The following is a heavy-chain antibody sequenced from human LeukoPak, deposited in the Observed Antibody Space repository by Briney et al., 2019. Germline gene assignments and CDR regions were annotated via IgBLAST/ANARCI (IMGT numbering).Heavy chain of an antibody. CDR3: AREGGFYRPLDY. V-gene: IGHV4-30-4*01. Sequence: SSETLSLTCTVSGGSISSGDYYWSWIRQPPGKGLEWIGYVYYTGSTYYNPSLKSRLAMSVDTSKNQFSLRLTSVTAADTAVYYCAREGGFYRPLDYSGQGTLVTVSS. J-gene: IGHJ4*02. CDR1: GGSISSGDYY. D-gene: IGHD3-3*01. CDR2: VYYTGST.